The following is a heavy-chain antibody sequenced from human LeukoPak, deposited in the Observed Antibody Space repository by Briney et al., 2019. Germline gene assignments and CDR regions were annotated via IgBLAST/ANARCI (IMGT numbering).Heavy chain of an antibody. D-gene: IGHD3-22*01. V-gene: IGHV3-74*01. CDR1: GFTFSNYW. J-gene: IGHJ4*02. CDR2: INSDGSST. Sequence: GGSLRLSCAASGFTFSNYWMHWVRQAPGKGLVWVSRINSDGSSTSYADSVKGRFTISRDNAKNTLYLQMNSLRAEDTAVYYCARVDYDSSGPSGDYWGQGTLVTVSS. CDR3: ARVDYDSSGPSGDY.